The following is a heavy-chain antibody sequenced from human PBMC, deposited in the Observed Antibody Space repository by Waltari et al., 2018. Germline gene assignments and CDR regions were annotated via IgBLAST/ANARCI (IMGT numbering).Heavy chain of an antibody. J-gene: IGHJ3*02. Sequence: QVQLQESGPGLVKPSETLSLTCTVSGDSISLYYWSWIRQPPGKGLEWIGYIYYSGSTNYNPSLKSRVTISVDTSKNQFSLKLSSVTAADTAVYYCASYSRTNDAFDIWGQGTMVTVSS. CDR2: IYYSGST. CDR1: GDSISLYY. D-gene: IGHD2-21*01. CDR3: ASYSRTNDAFDI. V-gene: IGHV4-59*01.